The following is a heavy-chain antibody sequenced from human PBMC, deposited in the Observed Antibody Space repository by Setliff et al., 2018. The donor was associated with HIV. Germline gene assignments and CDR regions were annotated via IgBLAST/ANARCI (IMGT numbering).Heavy chain of an antibody. V-gene: IGHV4-34*01. CDR3: ARDRSSGWSKDWFDT. Sequence: SETLSLTCAVYGGSFNGYSWTWIRQPPGKGLEWIGGINHSGSTNYNPSLKSRVTMSVDTSKNQFSLRLTSVTAADTAMYHCARDRSSGWSKDWFDTWGQGILVTVSS. D-gene: IGHD6-19*01. J-gene: IGHJ5*02. CDR1: GGSFNGYS. CDR2: INHSGST.